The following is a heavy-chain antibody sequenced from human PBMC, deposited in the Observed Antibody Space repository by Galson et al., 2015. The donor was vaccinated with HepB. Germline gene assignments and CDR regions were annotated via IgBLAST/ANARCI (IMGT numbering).Heavy chain of an antibody. CDR3: ARFENDAFDM. V-gene: IGHV3-9*01. CDR1: GFSFDEYP. Sequence: SLRLSCAASGFSFDEYPMHWVRQAAGKGLEWVSGISWNANSVGYADSVKGRFTISRDNAKNSLYLQMNSLGAEDTALYYCARFENDAFDMWGQGTMVTVSS. CDR2: ISWNANSV. D-gene: IGHD3-16*01. J-gene: IGHJ3*02.